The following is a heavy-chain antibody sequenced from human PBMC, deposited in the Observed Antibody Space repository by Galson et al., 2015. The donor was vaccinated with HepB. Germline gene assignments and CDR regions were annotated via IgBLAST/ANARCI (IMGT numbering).Heavy chain of an antibody. CDR1: GFTFSSYW. Sequence: SLRLSCAASGFTFSSYWMSWVRQAPGKGLEWVANIKQDGSEKYYVDSVKGRFTISRDNAKNSLYLQMNSLRAEDTAVYYCARDWLVAGPGWFDPWGQGTLVTVSS. CDR3: ARDWLVAGPGWFDP. D-gene: IGHD6-19*01. V-gene: IGHV3-7*03. J-gene: IGHJ5*02. CDR2: IKQDGSEK.